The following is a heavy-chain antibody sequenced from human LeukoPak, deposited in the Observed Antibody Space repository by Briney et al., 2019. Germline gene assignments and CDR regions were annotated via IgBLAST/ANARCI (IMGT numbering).Heavy chain of an antibody. Sequence: GGSLRLSCAASGFSFSTYSMNWVRQAPGEGLEWLSYISGDSNTIYYADSVKGRFTISRDNAKTSLCLQMNTLRDDDTAVYYRARDRAAPTWFFDLWGRGTLVLVSS. J-gene: IGHJ2*01. D-gene: IGHD2-15*01. CDR2: ISGDSNTI. CDR1: GFSFSTYS. V-gene: IGHV3-48*02. CDR3: ARDRAAPTWFFDL.